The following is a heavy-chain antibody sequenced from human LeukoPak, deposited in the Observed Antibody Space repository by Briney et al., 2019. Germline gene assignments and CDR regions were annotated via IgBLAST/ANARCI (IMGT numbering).Heavy chain of an antibody. Sequence: GRSLRLSCAASGFTFTSYSMNWVRRAPGKGQECVSYISSTSSTIYYADPVKGQFTFSRKNAKTSLSRQMDILRAEATAVNYCARDKVSEYWGQGTLVTVSS. J-gene: IGHJ4*02. CDR1: GFTFTSYS. CDR3: ARDKVSEY. CDR2: ISSTSSTI. V-gene: IGHV3-48*01.